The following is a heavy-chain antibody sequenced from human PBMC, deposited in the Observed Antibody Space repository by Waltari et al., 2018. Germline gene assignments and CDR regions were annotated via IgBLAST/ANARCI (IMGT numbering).Heavy chain of an antibody. CDR1: GGSISSGRYY. CDR2: IDTSGST. V-gene: IGHV4-61*02. Sequence: QVQLQESGPGLVKPSQTLSLTCTVSGGSISSGRYYWSWIRQPAGKGLEWIGRIDTSGSTNYNPSLKSRVTISVDTSKNQFSLKLSSVTAADTAVYYCARGLLAAAGPNWFDPWGQGTLVTVSS. D-gene: IGHD6-13*01. CDR3: ARGLLAAAGPNWFDP. J-gene: IGHJ5*02.